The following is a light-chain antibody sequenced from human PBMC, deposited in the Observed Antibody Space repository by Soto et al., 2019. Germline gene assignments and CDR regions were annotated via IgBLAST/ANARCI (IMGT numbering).Light chain of an antibody. CDR3: CSYAGSHTGL. V-gene: IGLV2-11*01. CDR2: DVS. CDR1: SSDVGNYIF. Sequence: SVLTQPRSVSGSPGQSVTLSCTGTSSDVGNYIFVSWYQQYPGKAPKLLIYDVSRRPSGVPDRFSGSKSGNTASLTISGLQPEDEAEYYCCSYAGSHTGLFGTGTKVAVL. J-gene: IGLJ1*01.